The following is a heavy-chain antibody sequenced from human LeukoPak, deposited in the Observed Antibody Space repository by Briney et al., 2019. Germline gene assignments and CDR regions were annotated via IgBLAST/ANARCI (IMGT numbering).Heavy chain of an antibody. J-gene: IGHJ5*02. CDR3: ARDSYPFGWNYSGWFDP. V-gene: IGHV1-2*02. CDR2: INPNSGGT. CDR1: GYTFTGYY. Sequence: ASVKVSCKASGYTFTGYYMHWVRQAPGQALEWMGWINPNSGGTNYAQKFQGRVTMTRDTSISTAYMELSRLRSDDTAVYYCARDSYPFGWNYSGWFDPWGQGTLVTVSS. D-gene: IGHD1-7*01.